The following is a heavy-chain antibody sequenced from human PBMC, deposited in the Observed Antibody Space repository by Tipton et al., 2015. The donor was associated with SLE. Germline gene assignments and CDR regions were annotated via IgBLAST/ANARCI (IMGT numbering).Heavy chain of an antibody. CDR1: GYSISSGYY. D-gene: IGHD6-13*01. J-gene: IGHJ3*02. Sequence: TLSLTCAVSGYSISSGYYWGWIRQPPGKGREWIGSIYHSGSTYYNPSLKSRVTISVDTSKNQFSLKLSSVTAADTAVYYGARGLSSSGHHDAFDSWGQGTMVTVSS. CDR3: ARGLSSSGHHDAFDS. V-gene: IGHV4-38-2*01. CDR2: IYHSGST.